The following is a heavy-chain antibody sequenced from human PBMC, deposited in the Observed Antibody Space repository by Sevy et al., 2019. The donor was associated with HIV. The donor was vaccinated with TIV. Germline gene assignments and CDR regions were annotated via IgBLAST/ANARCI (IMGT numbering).Heavy chain of an antibody. CDR3: AREVPGSLYGMDV. J-gene: IGHJ6*02. V-gene: IGHV3-13*01. D-gene: IGHD3-10*01. CDR1: GFTLSSYD. Sequence: GGSLRLSCAASGFTLSSYDIHWVRQATGKGLEWVSVIRTAGDTHYPDSVKGRFTISGENAKNSLYLQMNSLRAGDTAGYYCAREVPGSLYGMDVWGQGTTVTVSS. CDR2: IRTAGDT.